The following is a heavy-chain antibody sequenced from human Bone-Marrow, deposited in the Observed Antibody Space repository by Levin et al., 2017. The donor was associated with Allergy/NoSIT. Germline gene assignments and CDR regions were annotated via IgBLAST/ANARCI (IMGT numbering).Heavy chain of an antibody. D-gene: IGHD6-13*01. J-gene: IGHJ5*02. V-gene: IGHV4-34*01. Sequence: SQTLSLTCAVYGGSFSGYYWSWIRQPPGKGLEWIGEINHSGSTNYNPSLKSRVTISVDTSKNQFSLKLSSVTAADTAVYYCARGGGLWGSWHNWFDPWGQGTLVTVSS. CDR3: ARGGGLWGSWHNWFDP. CDR1: GGSFSGYY. CDR2: INHSGST.